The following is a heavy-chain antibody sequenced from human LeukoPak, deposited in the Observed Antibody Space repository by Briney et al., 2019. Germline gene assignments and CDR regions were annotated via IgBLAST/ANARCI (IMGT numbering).Heavy chain of an antibody. V-gene: IGHV4-59*01. CDR2: IHYSGST. D-gene: IGHD6-13*01. CDR1: GDSISNDF. J-gene: IGHJ3*01. Sequence: NPSETLSLTCTVSGDSISNDFWGWIRQPPGKGLEWIGYIHYSGSTNNNASPKSRLTTSADTSKNQFSLKLTSVTAADTAVYYCARLGLAAPGSFDVWGQGTMVTVSS. CDR3: ARLGLAAPGSFDV.